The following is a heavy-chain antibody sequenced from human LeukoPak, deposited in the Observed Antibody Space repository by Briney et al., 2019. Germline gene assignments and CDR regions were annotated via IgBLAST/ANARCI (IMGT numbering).Heavy chain of an antibody. J-gene: IGHJ6*02. V-gene: IGHV3-30*18. D-gene: IGHD6-13*01. CDR3: AKDLGDSSSWYGPHYYYYYGMDV. CDR1: GFTFSSYG. Sequence: GGSLRLSCAASGFTFSSYGMHWVRQAPGKGLEWVAVISYDGSNKYYADSVKGRFTISRDNSKNTLYLQMNSLRAEDTAVYYCAKDLGDSSSWYGPHYYYYYGMDVWGQGTTVNVSS. CDR2: ISYDGSNK.